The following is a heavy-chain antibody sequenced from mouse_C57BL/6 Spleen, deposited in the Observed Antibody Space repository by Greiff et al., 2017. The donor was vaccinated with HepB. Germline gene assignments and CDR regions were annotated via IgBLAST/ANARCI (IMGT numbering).Heavy chain of an antibody. J-gene: IGHJ4*01. Sequence: QVQLQQSGPGLVQPSQSLSITCTVSGFSLTSYGVHWVRQSPGKGLEWLGVIWSGGSTDYNAAFISRLSISKDNSKSQVFFKMNSLQADDTAIYYCARKALYGSSFLYAMDYWGQGTSVTVSS. CDR1: GFSLTSYG. CDR2: IWSGGST. CDR3: ARKALYGSSFLYAMDY. V-gene: IGHV2-2*01. D-gene: IGHD1-1*01.